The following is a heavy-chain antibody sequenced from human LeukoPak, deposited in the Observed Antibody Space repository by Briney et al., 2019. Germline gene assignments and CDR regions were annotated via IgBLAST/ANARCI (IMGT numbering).Heavy chain of an antibody. J-gene: IGHJ4*02. CDR1: GGSISSSSYY. CDR3: ARAKPWRGSYYSFDY. Sequence: PSETLSLTCTVSGGSISSSSYYWGWIRQPPGKGLEWIGSIYYSGSTYYNPSLKSRVTISVDTSKNQFSLKLSSVTAADTAVYYCARAKPWRGSYYSFDYWGQGTLSPSPQ. CDR2: IYYSGST. D-gene: IGHD1-26*01. V-gene: IGHV4-39*07.